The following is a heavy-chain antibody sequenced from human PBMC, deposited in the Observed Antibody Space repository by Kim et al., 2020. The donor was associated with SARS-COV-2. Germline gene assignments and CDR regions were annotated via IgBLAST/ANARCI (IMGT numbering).Heavy chain of an antibody. CDR2: INTGNSNT. Sequence: ASVKVSCKASGYTFTSYAMHWVRQAPGQRLECMGWINTGNSNTKYSQMFQDRVTITRDTSASTAYMELKSLKSEDTAVYYCYFTSKHGVQLANFDYWGQGTLVTVSS. J-gene: IGHJ4*02. CDR1: GYTFTSYA. CDR3: YFTSKHGVQLANFDY. D-gene: IGHD2-8*01. V-gene: IGHV1-3*04.